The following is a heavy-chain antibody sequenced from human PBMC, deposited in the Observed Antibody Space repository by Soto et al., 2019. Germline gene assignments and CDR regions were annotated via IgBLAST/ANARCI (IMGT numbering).Heavy chain of an antibody. V-gene: IGHV1-69*13. CDR2: IIPISGTA. Sequence: SVKVSCKASGGTFSNYAISWVRQAPGQGLEWMGGIIPISGTANYAQKFQGRVTITAGESTSTAYMELSSLRSEDTAVYYCARSQGSSTSLEIYYYYYYGMDVWGQGTTVTVSS. CDR1: GGTFSNYA. D-gene: IGHD2-2*01. J-gene: IGHJ6*02. CDR3: ARSQGSSTSLEIYYYYYYGMDV.